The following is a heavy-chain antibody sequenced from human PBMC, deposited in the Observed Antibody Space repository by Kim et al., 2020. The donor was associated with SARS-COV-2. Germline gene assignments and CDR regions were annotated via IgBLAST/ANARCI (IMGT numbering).Heavy chain of an antibody. CDR3: AKRYGGDPGWYYYYMDV. Sequence: VKGRFTISRDKSKNTLYLQMNSLRAEDTAVYYCAKRYGGDPGWYYYYMDVWGKGTTVTVSS. V-gene: IGHV3-23*01. J-gene: IGHJ6*03. D-gene: IGHD2-21*02.